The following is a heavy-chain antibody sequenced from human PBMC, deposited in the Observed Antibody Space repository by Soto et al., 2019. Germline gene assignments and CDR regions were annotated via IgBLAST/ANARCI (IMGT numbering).Heavy chain of an antibody. CDR1: GYTFTSYG. Sequence: ASVKVSCKASGYTFTSYGISWVRQAPGQGLEWMGWISAYNGNTNYAQKLQGRVTMTTDTSTSTAYMELRSLRSDDTAVFYCASDHLEDFWGGSAWGQGTLVTVSS. J-gene: IGHJ5*02. D-gene: IGHD3-3*01. CDR3: ASDHLEDFWGGSA. V-gene: IGHV1-18*04. CDR2: ISAYNGNT.